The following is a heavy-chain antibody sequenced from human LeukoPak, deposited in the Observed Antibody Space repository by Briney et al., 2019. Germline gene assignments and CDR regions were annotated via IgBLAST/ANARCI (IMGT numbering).Heavy chain of an antibody. CDR1: GYTFTSYD. J-gene: IGHJ4*02. CDR2: MNPNSGNT. V-gene: IGHV1-8*01. CDR3: ARRESSGWYVDY. Sequence: ASVKVSCKASGYTFTSYDINWVRQATGQGLEWMGWMNPNSGNTGYAQKFQGRVTMTRNTSISTAYMELSSLRSEDTAVYYCARRESSGWYVDYWGQGALVTVSS. D-gene: IGHD6-19*01.